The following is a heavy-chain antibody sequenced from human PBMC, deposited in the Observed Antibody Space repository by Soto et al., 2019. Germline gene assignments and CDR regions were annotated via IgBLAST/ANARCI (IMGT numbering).Heavy chain of an antibody. Sequence: GESLKISCNGSGYSFTSYGISWVRQAPGQGLEWMGWISAYNGNTNYAQKLQGRVTMTTDTSTSTAYMELRSLRSDDTAVYYCARDPSLNYDFWSGYYSVFDYWGQGTLVTVSS. J-gene: IGHJ4*02. CDR3: ARDPSLNYDFWSGYYSVFDY. D-gene: IGHD3-3*01. V-gene: IGHV1-18*04. CDR2: ISAYNGNT. CDR1: GYSFTSYG.